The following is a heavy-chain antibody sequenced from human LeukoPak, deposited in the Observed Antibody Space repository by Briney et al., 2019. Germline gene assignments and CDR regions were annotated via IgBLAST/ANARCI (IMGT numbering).Heavy chain of an antibody. CDR3: ARSDYSSYYMDV. CDR2: IYYSGST. D-gene: IGHD4-11*01. V-gene: IGHV4-39*01. Sequence: SETLSLTCTVSGGSISSSGYYWGWIRQPPGKGLEWIGSIYYSGSTYYNPSLKSRVTISVDTSKNQFSLKLSSVTAADTALYYCARSDYSSYYMDVWGKGTTVTVSS. J-gene: IGHJ6*03. CDR1: GGSISSSGYY.